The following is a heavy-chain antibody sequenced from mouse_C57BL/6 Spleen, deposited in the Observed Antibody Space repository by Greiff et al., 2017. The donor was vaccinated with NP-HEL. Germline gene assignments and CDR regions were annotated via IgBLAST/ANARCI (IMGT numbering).Heavy chain of an antibody. J-gene: IGHJ1*03. Sequence: QVQLKESGAELVKPGASVKISCKASGYAFSSYWMNWVKQRPGKGLEWIGQIYPGDGDTNYNGKFKGKATLTADKSSSTAYMQLSSLTSEDSAVYFWAREVLLPLKWDVDVWGTGTTVTVSS. CDR2: IYPGDGDT. CDR3: AREVLLPLKWDVDV. D-gene: IGHD1-1*01. V-gene: IGHV1-80*01. CDR1: GYAFSSYW.